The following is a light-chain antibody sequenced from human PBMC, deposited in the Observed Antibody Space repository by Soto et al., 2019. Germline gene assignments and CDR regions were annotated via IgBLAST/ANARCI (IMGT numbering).Light chain of an antibody. CDR3: QQLT. J-gene: IGKJ4*01. CDR1: QSVSSY. CDR2: DAS. V-gene: IGKV3-11*01. Sequence: EIVLTQSPATLSLSPGERATLSCRASQSVSSYLAWYQQKPGQAPRLLIYDASNRATGIPARFSGSGSGTDFTLTISSLEPEDFVVYYCQQLTFGGGTKVEIK.